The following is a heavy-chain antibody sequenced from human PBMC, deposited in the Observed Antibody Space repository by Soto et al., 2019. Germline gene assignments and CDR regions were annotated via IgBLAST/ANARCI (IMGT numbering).Heavy chain of an antibody. D-gene: IGHD3-22*01. CDR2: IVVGSGNT. J-gene: IGHJ3*02. Sequence: SVKVSCRTSGFTFTSSAVQWVRQARGQRLEWIGWIVVGSGNTNYAQKLQGRVTMTTDTSTSTAYMELRSLRSDDTAVYYCERVLDSSGYRKKHAFDIWGLGTMVTVSS. V-gene: IGHV1-58*01. CDR1: GFTFTSSA. CDR3: ERVLDSSGYRKKHAFDI.